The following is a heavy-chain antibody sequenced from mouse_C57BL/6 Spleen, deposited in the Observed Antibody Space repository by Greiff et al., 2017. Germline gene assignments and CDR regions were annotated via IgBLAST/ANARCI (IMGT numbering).Heavy chain of an antibody. V-gene: IGHV14-1*01. D-gene: IGHD3-2*02. CDR3: TTLLRAMDY. CDR1: GFNIKDYY. J-gene: IGHJ4*01. CDR2: IDPEDGDT. Sequence: VQLKQSGAELVRPGASVKLSCTASGFNIKDYYMHWVKQRPEQGLEWIGRIDPEDGDTEYAPKFQGKGNMTADTSSNTAYLQLSSLTPEDTAVYYCTTLLRAMDYWGQGTSVTVSS.